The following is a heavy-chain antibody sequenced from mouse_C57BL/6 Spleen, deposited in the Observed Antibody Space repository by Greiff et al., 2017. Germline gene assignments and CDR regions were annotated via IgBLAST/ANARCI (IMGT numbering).Heavy chain of an antibody. J-gene: IGHJ3*01. CDR2: IDPETGGT. D-gene: IGHD2-5*01. Sequence: VKLQESGAELVRPGASVTLSCKASGYTFTDYEMHWVKQTPVHGLEWIGAIDPETGGTAYNQKFKGKAILTADKSSSTAYMELRSLTSEDSAVYYCTRSGIYSNYVAWFAYWGQGTLVTVSA. CDR1: GYTFTDYE. CDR3: TRSGIYSNYVAWFAY. V-gene: IGHV1-15*01.